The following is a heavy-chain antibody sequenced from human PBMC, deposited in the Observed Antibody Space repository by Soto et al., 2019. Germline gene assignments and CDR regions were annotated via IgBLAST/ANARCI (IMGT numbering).Heavy chain of an antibody. Sequence: QVQLVESGGGVVQPGRSLRLSCAASGFTFSSYGMHWVRQAPGKGLEWVAVIWYDGSNKYYADSVKGRFTISRDNSKNTLYLKMNSLRDEDTAVYYCARDLGGPSGPTDLCGGDCYSYYYYYGMDVWGQGTTVTVSS. V-gene: IGHV3-33*01. D-gene: IGHD2-21*02. CDR3: ARDLGGPSGPTDLCGGDCYSYYYYYGMDV. CDR2: IWYDGSNK. J-gene: IGHJ6*02. CDR1: GFTFSSYG.